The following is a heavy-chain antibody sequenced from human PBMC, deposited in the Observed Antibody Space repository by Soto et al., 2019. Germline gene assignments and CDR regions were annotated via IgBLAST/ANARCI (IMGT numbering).Heavy chain of an antibody. CDR2: ILYDGGNK. CDR1: GFAFNKYS. V-gene: IGHV3-30-3*01. Sequence: QVQLVESGGGVVQPGRSLRLSCAASGFAFNKYSMHWVRQAAGKGLEWVGVILYDGGNKYYADSVKGRLTISRDNPKNTLYLQVNSLRGDDTAIYYCARDLRGIQDRYYFDNWGRGTLVTVSS. D-gene: IGHD5-18*01. J-gene: IGHJ4*02. CDR3: ARDLRGIQDRYYFDN.